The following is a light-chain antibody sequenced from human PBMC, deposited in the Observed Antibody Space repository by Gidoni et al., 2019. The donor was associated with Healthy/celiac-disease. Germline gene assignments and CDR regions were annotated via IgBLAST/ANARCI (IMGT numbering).Light chain of an antibody. CDR3: QQSYSTRWT. CDR2: AAS. CDR1: QSISSY. V-gene: IGKV1-39*01. J-gene: IGKJ1*01. Sequence: DIQMTQSPSSLSASVGDRVTITCRASQSISSYLNWYQQKPGKAPRLLCYAASSLQIGVPSRFSGSGSGTEFTLTISSLQPEDFATYYCQQSYSTRWTFGQXTKVEIK.